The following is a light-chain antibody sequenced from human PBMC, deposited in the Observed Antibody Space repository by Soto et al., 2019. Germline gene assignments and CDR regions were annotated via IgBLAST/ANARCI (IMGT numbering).Light chain of an antibody. J-gene: IGKJ2*01. CDR2: KAS. V-gene: IGKV1-5*03. Sequence: DIKMTQSPSTLSASVGDRVTITCRASQSISSWLAWYQQKPGKAPKLLIYKASILESGVPSRFSGNGSGTEFTLTISSLQHDDFATYYCQQYNSYPFTFGQGTKLEIK. CDR3: QQYNSYPFT. CDR1: QSISSW.